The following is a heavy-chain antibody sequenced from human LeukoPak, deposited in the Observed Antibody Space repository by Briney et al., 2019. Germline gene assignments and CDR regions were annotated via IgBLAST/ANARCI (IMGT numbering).Heavy chain of an antibody. CDR3: ARHAIAAAGTNFDY. CDR2: IYYSGST. D-gene: IGHD6-13*01. CDR1: GGSISSSSYY. J-gene: IGHJ4*02. Sequence: PSETLSLTCTVSGGSISSSSYYWGWIRQPPGKGLEWIGSIYYSGSTYYSPSLKSRVTISVDMSKNQFSLKLSSVTAADTAVYYCARHAIAAAGTNFDYWGQGTLVTVSS. V-gene: IGHV4-39*01.